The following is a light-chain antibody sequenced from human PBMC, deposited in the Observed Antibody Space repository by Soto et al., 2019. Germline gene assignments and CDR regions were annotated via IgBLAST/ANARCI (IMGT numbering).Light chain of an antibody. Sequence: DIVMTQSPDSLAVSLGERATINCKSSQSVLYSSNNKNYLAWYQQKPGQPPKLLIYWASTRESGAPDRFSGSGYGTDFTLTISSLQAEDVAVYYCQQYYSTPITFGGGTKVDIK. CDR1: QSVLYSSNNKNY. CDR2: WAS. J-gene: IGKJ4*01. CDR3: QQYYSTPIT. V-gene: IGKV4-1*01.